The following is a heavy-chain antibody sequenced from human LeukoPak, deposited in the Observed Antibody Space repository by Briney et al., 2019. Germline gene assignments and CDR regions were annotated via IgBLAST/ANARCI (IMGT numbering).Heavy chain of an antibody. CDR1: GFTFSSYW. D-gene: IGHD6-13*01. CDR2: IKQDGSEK. CDR3: ARESPIAAAATFDY. V-gene: IGHV3-7*01. Sequence: GGSLRLSCAASGFTFSSYWMSWVRQAPGKGLEWVANIKQDGSEKYYVDSVKGRFTISRDNAKNSLYLQMNSLRAEDTAVYYCARESPIAAAATFDYWGQGTLVTVSS. J-gene: IGHJ4*02.